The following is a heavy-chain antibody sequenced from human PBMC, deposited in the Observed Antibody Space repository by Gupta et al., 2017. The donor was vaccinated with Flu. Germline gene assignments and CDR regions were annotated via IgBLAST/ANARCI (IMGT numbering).Heavy chain of an antibody. J-gene: IGHJ4*02. CDR3: ARIRTESIAARPANFDY. D-gene: IGHD6-6*01. CDR1: GFSLSNARMG. V-gene: IGHV2-26*01. CDR2: IFSNDEK. Sequence: QVTLKESGPVLVKPTETLTLTCTVSGFSLSNARMGVSWIRQPPGKALEWLTHIFSNDEKSYSTSLKSRLTISKDTSKSQVVLTMTNMDPVDTATYYCARIRTESIAARPANFDYWGQGTLVTVSS.